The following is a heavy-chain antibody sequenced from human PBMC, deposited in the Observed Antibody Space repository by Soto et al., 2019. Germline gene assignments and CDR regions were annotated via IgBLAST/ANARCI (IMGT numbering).Heavy chain of an antibody. D-gene: IGHD3-9*01. CDR2: IYYSGST. CDR1: GGSISSGGYY. Sequence: SETLSLTCTVSGGSISSGGYYWSWIRQHPGKGLEWIGYIYYSGSTYYNPSLKSRVTISVGTSKNQFSLKLSSVTAADTAVYYSQRAGPPYHDILNGYLNWFDHWGQGTLVTVSS. J-gene: IGHJ5*02. CDR3: QRAGPPYHDILNGYLNWFDH. V-gene: IGHV4-31*03.